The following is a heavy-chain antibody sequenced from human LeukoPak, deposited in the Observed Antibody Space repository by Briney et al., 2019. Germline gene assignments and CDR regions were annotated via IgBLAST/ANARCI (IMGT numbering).Heavy chain of an antibody. V-gene: IGHV4-39*01. CDR3: AGVSVRGVITYNWFDP. CDR1: GGSTSSSSYY. J-gene: IGHJ5*02. D-gene: IGHD3-10*01. CDR2: IYYSGST. Sequence: SETLSLTCTVSGGSTSSSSYYWGWIRQPPGKGLEWIGSIYYSGSTYYNPSLKSRVTISVDTSKNQFSLKLSSVTAADTAVYYCAGVSVRGVITYNWFDPWGQGTLVTVSS.